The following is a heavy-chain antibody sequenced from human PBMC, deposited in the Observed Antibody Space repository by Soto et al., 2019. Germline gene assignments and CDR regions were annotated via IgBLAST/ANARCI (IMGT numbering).Heavy chain of an antibody. CDR3: ARQGHGSSSDFDY. CDR1: GYSFNDNW. D-gene: IGHD6-6*01. V-gene: IGHV5-51*01. CDR2: IDPDDSGT. Sequence: GESLKISCNGSGYSFNDNWIAWVRQKPGRGLEWMGVIDPDDSGTRYSPSFQGQVTFSADKSISTAFMHWRSLEASDTAIYFCARQGHGSSSDFDYWGLGTLVTVPS. J-gene: IGHJ4*02.